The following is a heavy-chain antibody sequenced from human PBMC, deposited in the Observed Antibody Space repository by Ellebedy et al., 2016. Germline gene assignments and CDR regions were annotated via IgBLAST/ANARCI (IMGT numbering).Heavy chain of an antibody. CDR1: GFPLSSYS. V-gene: IGHV3-48*02. J-gene: IGHJ2*01. D-gene: IGHD2/OR15-2a*01. CDR3: ARDQHFAFDL. Sequence: GGSLRLSCAASGFPLSSYSMNWVRQAPGKGLEWLSYISRDGGATYYADSVKGRFTISRDNAKNSLSLLMNSLRDDDTAVYSCARDQHFAFDLWGRGTLVTVSS. CDR2: ISRDGGAT.